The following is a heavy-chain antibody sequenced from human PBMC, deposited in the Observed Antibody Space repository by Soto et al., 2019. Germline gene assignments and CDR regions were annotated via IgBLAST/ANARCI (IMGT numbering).Heavy chain of an antibody. CDR1: GLTFSSYA. CDR3: ARPLWRDDYNWGYFDL. CDR2: ISYDGSNK. Sequence: QVQLVESGGGVVQPGRSLRLSCAASGLTFSSYAMHWVRQAPGKGLAWVAVISYDGSNKYYADSVKGRFTISRDNSKNTLYLQMNSLRAEDTAVDYCARPLWRDDYNWGYFDLWGRGTLVTVSS. J-gene: IGHJ2*01. D-gene: IGHD4-4*01. V-gene: IGHV3-30*01.